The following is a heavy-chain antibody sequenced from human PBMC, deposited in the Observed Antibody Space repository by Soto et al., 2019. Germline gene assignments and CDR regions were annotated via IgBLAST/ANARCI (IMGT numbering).Heavy chain of an antibody. CDR3: AKVRYSSPMGYYYGMDV. CDR1: RVAFSKFI. D-gene: IGHD6-19*01. J-gene: IGHJ6*02. V-gene: IGHV1-69*01. CDR2: IIPIFGTA. Sequence: QAQLEQSGGEVKKPGSSVKVSYKASRVAFSKFIVTWVRQAPGLGLEWVGGIIPIFGTANYAQKFQGRVTITADEATSTSYMEVNNLRSEDKAVYYCAKVRYSSPMGYYYGMDVWGQGTTVTVSS.